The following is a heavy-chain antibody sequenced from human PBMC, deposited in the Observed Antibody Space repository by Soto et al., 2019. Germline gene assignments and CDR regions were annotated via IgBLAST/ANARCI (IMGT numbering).Heavy chain of an antibody. CDR1: GFTFDDYA. Sequence: EVQLVESGGGLVQPGRSLRLSCAASGFTFDDYAMHWVRQAPGKGLEWVSGISRNSGSIGYADSVKGRFTISRDNAKNSLYLQMNSLRAEDTALYYCAKDDYGDYERGAFDIWGQGTMVTVSS. D-gene: IGHD4-17*01. J-gene: IGHJ3*02. CDR2: ISRNSGSI. V-gene: IGHV3-9*01. CDR3: AKDDYGDYERGAFDI.